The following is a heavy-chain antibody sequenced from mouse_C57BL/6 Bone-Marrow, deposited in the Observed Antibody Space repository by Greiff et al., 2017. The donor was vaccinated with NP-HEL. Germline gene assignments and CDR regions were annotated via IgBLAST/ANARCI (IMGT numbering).Heavy chain of an antibody. CDR1: GIDFSRYW. V-gene: IGHV4-1*01. D-gene: IGHD3-2*02. CDR3: ARDSSGYGFAY. Sequence: PAAGIDFSRYWMSWVRRAPGKGLEWIGEINPDSRTINYAPSLKDKFIISRDNAKNTLYLQMSKVRSEDTALYYCARDSSGYGFAYWGQGTLVTVSA. J-gene: IGHJ3*01. CDR2: INPDSRTI.